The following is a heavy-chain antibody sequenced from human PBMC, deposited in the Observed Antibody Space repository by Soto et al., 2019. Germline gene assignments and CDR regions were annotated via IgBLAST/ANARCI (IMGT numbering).Heavy chain of an antibody. CDR1: GFDFSIYA. D-gene: IGHD6-19*01. J-gene: IGHJ4*02. CDR3: ARDPLAVTGSFVDY. V-gene: IGHV3-30-3*01. Sequence: SGGSLRLSCAASGFDFSIYAFHWVRQAPGKGLEWLSVISYHGREKYYADSVKGRSTISRDSSKNTVYLQMNSLRAEDTAVYYCARDPLAVTGSFVDYWGQGTLVTVSS. CDR2: ISYHGREK.